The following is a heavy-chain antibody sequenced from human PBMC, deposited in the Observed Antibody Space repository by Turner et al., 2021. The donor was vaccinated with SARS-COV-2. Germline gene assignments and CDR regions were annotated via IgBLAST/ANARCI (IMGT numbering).Heavy chain of an antibody. J-gene: IGHJ5*02. D-gene: IGHD2-15*01. Sequence: WTFSGGSVRGSSYYWGWIRQSPGMGLEWIGSIHYSGSPYHNPALRSRVTLSVDPDRHQLSLDLISVTATDAALYWCVAFGTTNCYSGGIDHWGQGARVAVSA. V-gene: IGHV4-39*01. CDR1: GGSVRGSSYY. CDR2: IHYSGSP. CDR3: VAFGTTNCYSGGIDH.